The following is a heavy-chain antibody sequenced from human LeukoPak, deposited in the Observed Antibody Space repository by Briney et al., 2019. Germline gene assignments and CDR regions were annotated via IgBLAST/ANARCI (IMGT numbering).Heavy chain of an antibody. CDR2: ISYDGSNK. Sequence: PGGSLRLSCAASGITFRNYGMHWVRQAPGKGLEWVAVISYDGSNKYYADSVKGRFTISRDNSKNTLYLQMNSLRAEDTAVYYCAKDRRSGYCSSTSCYHYYYGMDVWGQGTTVTVSS. CDR1: GITFRNYG. D-gene: IGHD2-2*01. V-gene: IGHV3-30*18. CDR3: AKDRRSGYCSSTSCYHYYYGMDV. J-gene: IGHJ6*02.